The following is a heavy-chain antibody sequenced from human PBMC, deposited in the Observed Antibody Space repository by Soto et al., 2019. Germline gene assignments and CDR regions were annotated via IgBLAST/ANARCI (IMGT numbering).Heavy chain of an antibody. CDR2: IYHSGST. Sequence: QVQLQESGPGLVKPSGTLSLTCAVSGGSISSSNWWSWVRQPPGKGLEWIGEIYHSGSTNYNPSLKCRVSISVDKSTNQFSLKLSSVTAADTAVYYCARAAMGGSSWPFDYWGQGTLVTVSS. V-gene: IGHV4-4*02. J-gene: IGHJ4*02. D-gene: IGHD6-13*01. CDR3: ARAAMGGSSWPFDY. CDR1: GGSISSSNW.